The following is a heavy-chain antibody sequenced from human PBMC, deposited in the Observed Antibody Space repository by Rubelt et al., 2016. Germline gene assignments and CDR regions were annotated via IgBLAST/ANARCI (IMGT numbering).Heavy chain of an antibody. CDR2: IWYDGSNK. V-gene: IGHV3-33*01. CDR1: GFTFSSYG. Sequence: QVQLVESGGGVVQPGRSLRLSCAASGFTFSSYGMHWVRQAPGKGLEWVAVIWYDGSNKYYADSVKGRFTISRDNSKNTLYLQMNSLRAEDTAVYYCARDYYDSSGYYEHPRYWGQGTLVTVSS. D-gene: IGHD3-22*01. CDR3: ARDYYDSSGYYEHPRY. J-gene: IGHJ4*02.